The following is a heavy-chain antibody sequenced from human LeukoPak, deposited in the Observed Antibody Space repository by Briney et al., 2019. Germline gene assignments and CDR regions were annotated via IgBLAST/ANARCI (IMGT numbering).Heavy chain of an antibody. D-gene: IGHD1-20*01. Sequence: SETLSLTCTVSGYSISSGYHWGWIRQPPGKGLEWIGEINHSGSTNYNPSLKSRVTISVDTSKIQFSLKLSSVTAADTAVYYCARGRGSRITGTFRSSAGNFDYWGQGTLVTVSS. J-gene: IGHJ4*02. CDR3: ARGRGSRITGTFRSSAGNFDY. CDR1: GYSISSGYH. V-gene: IGHV4-38-2*02. CDR2: INHSGST.